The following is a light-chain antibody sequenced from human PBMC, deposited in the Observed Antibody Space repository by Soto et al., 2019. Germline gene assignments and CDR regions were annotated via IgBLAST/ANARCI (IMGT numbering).Light chain of an antibody. Sequence: DIQMTQSPSTLSASVGDRVTITYRASQSVSIWLAWYQQKPGKAPKLLIYKASSLKSGVPSRFSGSGSGTEFTLTISSLQPDDFATYYCQQYNSYWTFGQGTKVEMK. CDR2: KAS. J-gene: IGKJ1*01. V-gene: IGKV1-5*03. CDR1: QSVSIW. CDR3: QQYNSYWT.